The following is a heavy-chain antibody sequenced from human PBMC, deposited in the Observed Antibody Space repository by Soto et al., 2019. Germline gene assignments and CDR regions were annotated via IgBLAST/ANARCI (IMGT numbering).Heavy chain of an antibody. J-gene: IGHJ4*02. D-gene: IGHD6-19*01. CDR1: GFTFSSYT. CDR2: VSGRGANT. V-gene: IGHV3-23*04. Sequence: DVQFVESGGGFVQPGGSLRVSCAASGFTFSSYTMGWVRQAPGKGLEWVSSVSGRGANTYYADSVKGRFTISRDNSKNTLYLQMNNLRGEDTAVYYCAKDRGGFANGWEYFDFWGQGTLVIVSS. CDR3: AKDRGGFANGWEYFDF.